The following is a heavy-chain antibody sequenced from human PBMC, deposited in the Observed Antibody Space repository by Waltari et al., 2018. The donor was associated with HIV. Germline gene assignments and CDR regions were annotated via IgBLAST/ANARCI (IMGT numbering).Heavy chain of an antibody. CDR2: IYYSGST. V-gene: IGHV4-39*01. Sequence: QLQLQESGPGLVKPSETLSLTCTVSGGSISSSSYYWGWNRQPPGKGLEWIGSIYYSGSTYYNPSLKSRVTISVDTSKNQFSLKLSSVTAADTAVYYCARHGNGGPFYYDSSGCIDYWGQGTLVTVSS. D-gene: IGHD3-22*01. CDR3: ARHGNGGPFYYDSSGCIDY. J-gene: IGHJ4*02. CDR1: GGSISSSSYY.